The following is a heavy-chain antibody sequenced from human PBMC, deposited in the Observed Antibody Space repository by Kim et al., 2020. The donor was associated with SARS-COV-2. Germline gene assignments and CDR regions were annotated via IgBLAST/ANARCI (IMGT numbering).Heavy chain of an antibody. CDR3: ARRVSSGWFYYYYGMDV. V-gene: IGHV4-39*01. CDR1: GGSISSSSYY. Sequence: SETLSLTCTVSGGSISSSSYYWGWIRQPPGKGLEWIGSIYYSGSTYYNPSLKSRVTISVDTSKNQFSLKLSSVTAADTAVYDCARRVSSGWFYYYYGMDVWGQGTTVTVSS. J-gene: IGHJ6*02. D-gene: IGHD6-19*01. CDR2: IYYSGST.